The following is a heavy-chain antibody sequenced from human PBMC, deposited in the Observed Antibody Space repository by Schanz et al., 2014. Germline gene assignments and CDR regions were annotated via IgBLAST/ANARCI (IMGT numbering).Heavy chain of an antibody. V-gene: IGHV3-7*01. D-gene: IGHD3-3*01. CDR2: IKQDESER. Sequence: EVQLVESGGGLVQPGGSLRLSCAASGFTFSTYWMSWVRQAPGKGLEWVANIKQDESERSYVDSVKGRFTISRDNAKNSLYLQMISLRADDTAVYYCARDKGGYYPFDYWGQGTLVTVSS. CDR3: ARDKGGYYPFDY. CDR1: GFTFSTYW. J-gene: IGHJ4*02.